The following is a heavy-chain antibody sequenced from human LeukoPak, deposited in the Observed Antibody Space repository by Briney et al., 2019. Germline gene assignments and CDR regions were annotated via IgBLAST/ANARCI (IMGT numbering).Heavy chain of an antibody. CDR3: ARGHSSIAARGRYFDY. J-gene: IGHJ4*02. V-gene: IGHV4-4*02. Sequence: SETLSLTCAVSGGSISSSNWWSWVRQPPGKGLEWIGEIYHSGSTNYNPSLKSRVTISVDTSKNQFSLKLSSVTAADTAVYYCARGHSSIAARGRYFDYWGQGTLVTVSS. CDR1: GGSISSSNW. D-gene: IGHD6-6*01. CDR2: IYHSGST.